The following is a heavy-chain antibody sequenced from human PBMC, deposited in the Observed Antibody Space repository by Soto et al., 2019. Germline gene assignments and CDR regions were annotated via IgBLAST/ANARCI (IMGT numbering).Heavy chain of an antibody. CDR2: IRCCGGSA. CDR3: AKADGQQWLIPHLDN. J-gene: IGHJ4*02. V-gene: IGHV3-23*01. D-gene: IGHD6-19*01. Sequence: EVQLLESGGGVVQPGGSLRLSCVASGFNFKKFAMAWVRQAAGEGLEWFSGIRCCGGSASYADSVKGRFSIARDDSKNTVSLQLNSLRVEDTAQYYCAKADGQQWLIPHLDNWGQGTLVTVS. CDR1: GFNFKKFA.